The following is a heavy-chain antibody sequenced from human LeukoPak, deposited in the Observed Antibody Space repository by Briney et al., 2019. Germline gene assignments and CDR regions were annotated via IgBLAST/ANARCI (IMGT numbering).Heavy chain of an antibody. CDR1: GYTLTELS. D-gene: IGHD3-22*01. CDR2: FDREDDET. V-gene: IGHV1-24*01. Sequence: ASVKVTCKVSGYTLTELSMHRVRHAPGQGLEWMGGFDREDDETNYAQKFQGTVTMTEYTSTDTAYRELSSLRSEDTAVYYCAKLYESSGYSAAYYYDYWGQGTLVTVSS. CDR3: AKLYESSGYSAAYYYDY. J-gene: IGHJ4*02.